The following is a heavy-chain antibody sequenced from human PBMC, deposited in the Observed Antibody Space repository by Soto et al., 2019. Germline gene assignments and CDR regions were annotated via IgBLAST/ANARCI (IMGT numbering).Heavy chain of an antibody. CDR2: ISGSGGRT. V-gene: IGHV3-23*01. CDR1: GFPFSSYA. D-gene: IGHD3-16*01. Sequence: RRLSCVASGFPFSSYAMSWVRQTPGKGLEWVSGISGSGGRTYYADSVKGRFTISRDNSNNTLSLQMHILRVEDTAVYFCAKGGYYSLLDIWGQGTVVTVSS. CDR3: AKGGYYSLLDI. J-gene: IGHJ3*02.